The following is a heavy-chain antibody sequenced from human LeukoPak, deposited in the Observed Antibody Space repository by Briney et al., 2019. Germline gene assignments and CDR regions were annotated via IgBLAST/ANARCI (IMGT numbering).Heavy chain of an antibody. J-gene: IGHJ4*02. Sequence: GASVKVSCKASGYTFTSYGISWVRQAPGQGLEWMGWISAYNGNTNYAQKLQGRVTMTTDTSTSKAYMELRSLRSDDTAVYYCARDRPGMAGSYFPADYWGQGTLVTVSS. CDR3: ARDRPGMAGSYFPADY. CDR2: ISAYNGNT. V-gene: IGHV1-18*01. CDR1: GYTFTSYG. D-gene: IGHD3-10*01.